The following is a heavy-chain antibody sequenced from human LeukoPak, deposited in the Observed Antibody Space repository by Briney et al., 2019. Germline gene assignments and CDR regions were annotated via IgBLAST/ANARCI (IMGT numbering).Heavy chain of an antibody. CDR2: VSNSGST. V-gene: IGHV4-59*01. J-gene: IGHJ4*02. CDR1: GVSISSYY. Sequence: PSETLSLTCTVSGVSISSYYWSWIRQPPGKGLESIGYVSNSGSTNYNPALKSRVTISVDTSKNQFSLKLSSVTAADTAVYYCARDGGSRGYDYEIDYWGQGTLVTVSS. D-gene: IGHD5-12*01. CDR3: ARDGGSRGYDYEIDY.